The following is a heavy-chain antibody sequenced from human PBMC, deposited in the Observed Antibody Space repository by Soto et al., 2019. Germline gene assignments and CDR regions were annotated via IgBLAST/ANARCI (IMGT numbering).Heavy chain of an antibody. D-gene: IGHD3-10*01. CDR2: IYYSGST. CDR3: ARHYYGSGSYYNGNWFDP. Sequence: SETLSLTCTVSGGSISSYYWSWIRQPPGKGLEWIGYIYYSGSTNYNPSLKSRVTISVDTSKNQFSLKLSSVTAADTAVYYCARHYYGSGSYYNGNWFDPWGQGTLVTVSS. V-gene: IGHV4-59*08. CDR1: GGSISSYY. J-gene: IGHJ5*02.